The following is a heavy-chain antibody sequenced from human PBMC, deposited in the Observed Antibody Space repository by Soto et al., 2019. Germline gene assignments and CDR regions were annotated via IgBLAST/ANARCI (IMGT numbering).Heavy chain of an antibody. Sequence: EVQLLESGGGLEQPGGSLGLSCAASGFTFGSYAMSWVRQAPGRGLEWVSAISGSGGSTYYADSVKGRFTISRDNSKNTLYLQMNSLGAEDTAVYYCAKARGSSTPAPGSYWGQGSLVTVSS. CDR3: AKARGSSTPAPGSY. D-gene: IGHD3-16*01. V-gene: IGHV3-23*01. J-gene: IGHJ4*02. CDR2: ISGSGGST. CDR1: GFTFGSYA.